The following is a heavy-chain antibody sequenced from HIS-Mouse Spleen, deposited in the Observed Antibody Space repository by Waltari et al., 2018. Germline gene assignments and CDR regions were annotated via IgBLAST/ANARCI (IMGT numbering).Heavy chain of an antibody. V-gene: IGHV3-48*01. CDR2: ISSSSSTI. J-gene: IGHJ4*02. CDR1: GLTSRSDS. Sequence: EVQLVESGGGLVQPGGSLRLSCAAAGLTSRSDSRNRVRQAPGKGLGWSSYISSSSSTIYYADSVKGRFTISRDNAKNSLYLQMNSLRAEDTAVYYCARGASGSYYLVSVSDYWGQGTLVTVSS. CDR3: ARGASGSYYLVSVSDY. D-gene: IGHD1-26*01.